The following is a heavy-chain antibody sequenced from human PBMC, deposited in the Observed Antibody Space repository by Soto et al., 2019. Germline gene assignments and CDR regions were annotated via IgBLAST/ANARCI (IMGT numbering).Heavy chain of an antibody. Sequence: EVQLVESGGGLVKPGGSLRLSCAASGFTFSSYSMNWVRQAPGKGLEWVSSISSSSSYIYYADSVKGRFTISRDNAKNSLYLQMNSLRAEDTAVYYCARAQVAAAREYYGMDVWGQGTTVTVSS. J-gene: IGHJ6*02. CDR3: ARAQVAAAREYYGMDV. CDR2: ISSSSSYI. CDR1: GFTFSSYS. V-gene: IGHV3-21*01. D-gene: IGHD6-13*01.